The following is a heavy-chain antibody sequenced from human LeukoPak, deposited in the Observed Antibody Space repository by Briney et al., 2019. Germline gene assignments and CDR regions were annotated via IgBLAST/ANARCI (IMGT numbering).Heavy chain of an antibody. CDR3: ARDISVTMIVVAPGAAFDI. CDR1: GGSISSTSYY. J-gene: IGHJ3*02. Sequence: SETLSLTCTVSGGSISSTSYYWGWIRQPPGKGLEWIGSIYYSGSTYYNPSLRSRVTISVDTSKNQFSLELSSVTAADTAVYYCARDISVTMIVVAPGAAFDIWGQGTKVTVSS. V-gene: IGHV4-39*07. D-gene: IGHD3-22*01. CDR2: IYYSGST.